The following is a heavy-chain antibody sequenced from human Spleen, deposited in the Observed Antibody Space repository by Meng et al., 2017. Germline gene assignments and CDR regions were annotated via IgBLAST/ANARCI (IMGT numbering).Heavy chain of an antibody. Sequence: DAGPGCGKLSGALYLPCAVFGGSISTTKWWNWDRKTPGKVLEWVGEINHSGSTNYNPSLKSRVTISVDTSKNQFSLKLSSVTAADTAVYYCARGLSVFWSGYYVDYWGQGTLVTVSS. D-gene: IGHD3-3*01. CDR3: ARGLSVFWSGYYVDY. V-gene: IGHV4-4*02. J-gene: IGHJ4*02. CDR1: GGSISTTKW. CDR2: INHSGST.